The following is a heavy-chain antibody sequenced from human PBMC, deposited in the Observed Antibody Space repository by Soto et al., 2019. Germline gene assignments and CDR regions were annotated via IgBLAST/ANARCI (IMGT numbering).Heavy chain of an antibody. CDR1: GFTFSKAW. D-gene: IGHD4-17*01. Sequence: TGGSLRLSCAASGFTFSKAWINWVRQAPGKGLEWVGRVKSKTDGGTTDFAASVKGRFAISRDDSISMAFMRMNSLKIEDTAVYYCTTDSYIAVTTVGIDNWGHGNLLTVSS. V-gene: IGHV3-15*07. J-gene: IGHJ4*01. CDR3: TTDSYIAVTTVGIDN. CDR2: VKSKTDGGTT.